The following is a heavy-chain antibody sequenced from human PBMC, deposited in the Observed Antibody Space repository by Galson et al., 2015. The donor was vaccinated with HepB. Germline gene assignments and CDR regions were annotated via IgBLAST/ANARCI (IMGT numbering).Heavy chain of an antibody. D-gene: IGHD2-2*01. V-gene: IGHV3-48*02. CDR1: GFTFSSDS. Sequence: SLRLSCAASGFTFSSDSMNWVRQAPGKGLEWVSYISSSSSTMYYADSVKGRFTISRDNAKNSLYLQMNSLRDEDTAVYYCARLHCSSSSCYSGRAFDIWGQGTMVTVSS. CDR3: ARLHCSSSSCYSGRAFDI. CDR2: ISSSSSTM. J-gene: IGHJ3*02.